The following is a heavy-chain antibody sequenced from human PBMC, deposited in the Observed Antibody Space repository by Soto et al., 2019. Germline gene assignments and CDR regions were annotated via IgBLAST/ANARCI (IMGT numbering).Heavy chain of an antibody. CDR2: IYYSGST. V-gene: IGHV4-31*03. CDR1: GGSISSGGYY. D-gene: IGHD3-22*01. CDR3: ARLHYYDSSDMGYFDY. J-gene: IGHJ4*02. Sequence: PSETLSLTCTVSGGSISSGGYYWSWIRQHPGKGLEWIGYIYYSGSTYYNPSLKSRVTISVDRSKNQFSLKLSSVTAADTAVYYCARLHYYDSSDMGYFDYWGQGTLVTVSS.